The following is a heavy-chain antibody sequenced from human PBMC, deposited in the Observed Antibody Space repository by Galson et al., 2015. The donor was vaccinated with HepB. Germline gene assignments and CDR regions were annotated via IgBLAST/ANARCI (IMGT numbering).Heavy chain of an antibody. CDR2: ISYDGSNK. Sequence: SLRLSCAASGFTFSSYGMHWVRQAPGKGLEWVAVISYDGSNKYYADSVKGRFTISRDNSKNTLYLQMNSLRAEDTAVYYCAKDLSIDRDSSGFDYRGQGTLVTVSS. V-gene: IGHV3-30*18. J-gene: IGHJ4*02. D-gene: IGHD3-22*01. CDR1: GFTFSSYG. CDR3: AKDLSIDRDSSGFDY.